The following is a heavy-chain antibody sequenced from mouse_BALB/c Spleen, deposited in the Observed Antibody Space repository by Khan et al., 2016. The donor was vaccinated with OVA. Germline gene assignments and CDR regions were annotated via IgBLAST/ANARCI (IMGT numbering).Heavy chain of an antibody. CDR1: GYTFTSYW. CDR3: ARIKKIVATYFDY. V-gene: IGHV1S81*02. Sequence: VQLQQPGAELVKAGASVKMSCKASGYTFTSYWMHWVKQRLGQGLEWFAETNPTNGRTYYNEKFKSKATLTGDKSSSTAYMLLSGPTFEDSAVYYCARIKKIVATYFDYCGQGTTLTVSS. J-gene: IGHJ2*01. CDR2: TNPTNGRT. D-gene: IGHD1-1*01.